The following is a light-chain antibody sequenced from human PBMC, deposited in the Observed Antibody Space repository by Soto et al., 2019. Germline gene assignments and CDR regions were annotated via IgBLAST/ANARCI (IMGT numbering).Light chain of an antibody. CDR2: KAS. V-gene: IGKV1-5*03. Sequence: DLQMNKSPSSLSASVGDRVTITCRASQSISYWLAWYQQRPGKAPRLLIYKASSLQSGVPSRFSGSGSGTEFTLTISSLQPDDFATYYCLQYNYYPLTFGGGTKVDI. CDR3: LQYNYYPLT. J-gene: IGKJ4*01. CDR1: QSISYW.